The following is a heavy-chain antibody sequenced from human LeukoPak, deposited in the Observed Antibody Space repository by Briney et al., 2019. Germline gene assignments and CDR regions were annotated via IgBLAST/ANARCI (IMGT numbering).Heavy chain of an antibody. Sequence: GASVRVSCKASGYTFTSYGISWVRQAPGQGLEWMGWMNPNSGNTGYAQKFQGRVTMTRNTSISTAYMELSSLRSEDTAVYYCARDFYTAMETTDFDYWGQGTLVTVSS. CDR1: GYTFTSYG. CDR2: MNPNSGNT. V-gene: IGHV1-8*02. CDR3: ARDFYTAMETTDFDY. D-gene: IGHD5-18*01. J-gene: IGHJ4*02.